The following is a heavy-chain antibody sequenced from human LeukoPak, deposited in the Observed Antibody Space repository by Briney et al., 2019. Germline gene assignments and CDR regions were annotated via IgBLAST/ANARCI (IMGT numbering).Heavy chain of an antibody. CDR1: GFTFNNYW. V-gene: IGHV3-74*01. Sequence: GGSLRLSCAASGFTFNNYWMHWVRQAPGKGLVWVSRINSDGSSTSYADSVKGRFTISRGNAKNTLNLQMKSLRAEDTAVYYCAKGGSKAPDYWGQGTLVTVSS. CDR3: AKGGSKAPDY. J-gene: IGHJ4*02. CDR2: INSDGSST. D-gene: IGHD4-11*01.